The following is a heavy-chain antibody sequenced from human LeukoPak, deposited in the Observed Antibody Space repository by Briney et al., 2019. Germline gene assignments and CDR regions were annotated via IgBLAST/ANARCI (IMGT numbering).Heavy chain of an antibody. CDR2: ISDSGTT. CDR1: GVPVNDFH. J-gene: IGHJ4*02. CDR3: ARHVEHAAYFRY. D-gene: IGHD1/OR15-1a*01. Sequence: SETLSLTCAVAGVPVNDFHWSWIRQSPGRGLEWLGCISDSGTTNYNPSFRSRLAISADTSKSQLSLELTSVTAADTAVYYCARHVEHAAYFRYWGQGSLVTVSS. V-gene: IGHV4-59*08.